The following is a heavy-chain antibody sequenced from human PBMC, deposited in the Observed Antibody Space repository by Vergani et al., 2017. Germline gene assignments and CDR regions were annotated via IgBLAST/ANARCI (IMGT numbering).Heavy chain of an antibody. D-gene: IGHD2-2*01. V-gene: IGHV5-10-1*03. Sequence: EVQLVQSGAEVKKPGESLRISCKGSGYSFTSYWISWVRQMPGKGLEWMGRIDPSDSYTNYSPSFQGQVTISADKSISTAYLQWSSLKASDTAMYYCARQGRYCSSTSCYHYWYFDLWGRGTLVTVSS. CDR1: GYSFTSYW. J-gene: IGHJ2*01. CDR3: ARQGRYCSSTSCYHYWYFDL. CDR2: IDPSDSYT.